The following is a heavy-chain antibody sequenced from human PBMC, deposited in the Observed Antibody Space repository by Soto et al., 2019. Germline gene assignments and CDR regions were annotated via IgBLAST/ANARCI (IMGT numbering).Heavy chain of an antibody. CDR3: ARDLRVGYSGYDYSYGMDV. D-gene: IGHD5-12*01. V-gene: IGHV4-4*02. CDR2: IYHSGST. J-gene: IGHJ6*02. Sequence: TLSLTCAVSGGSISSSNWWSWVRQPPGKGLEWIGEIYHSGSTNYNPSLKSRVTISVDKSKNQFSLKLSSVTAADTAVYYCARDLRVGYSGYDYSYGMDVWGQGTTVTVS. CDR1: GGSISSSNW.